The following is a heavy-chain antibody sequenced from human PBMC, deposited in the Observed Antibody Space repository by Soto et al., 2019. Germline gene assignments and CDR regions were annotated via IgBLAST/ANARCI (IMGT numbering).Heavy chain of an antibody. V-gene: IGHV3-30-3*01. CDR3: AREGIAAGFDY. D-gene: IGHD6-13*01. J-gene: IGHJ4*02. CDR1: GFTFSSYA. Sequence: QLVESGGGVVQPGRSLRPSCAASGFTFSSYAMHWVRQAPGKGLEWVAVISYDGSNKYYADSVKGRFTISRDNSKNTLYLQMNSLRAEDTAVYYCAREGIAAGFDYWGQGTLVTVSS. CDR2: ISYDGSNK.